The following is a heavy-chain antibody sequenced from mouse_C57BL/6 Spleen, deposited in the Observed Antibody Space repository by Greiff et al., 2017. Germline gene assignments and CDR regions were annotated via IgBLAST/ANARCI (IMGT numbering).Heavy chain of an antibody. D-gene: IGHD2-4*01. J-gene: IGHJ3*01. Sequence: EVQLVESGGGLVKPGGSLKLSCAASGFTFSDYGMHWVRQAPEKGLEWVAYISSGSSTNYYADTVKGRFTISIDNANNTLFLQMTSLTSEDSAMYYCASPIYDDPPWFAYWGQGTLVTVSA. CDR3: ASPIYDDPPWFAY. CDR1: GFTFSDYG. CDR2: ISSGSSTN. V-gene: IGHV5-17*01.